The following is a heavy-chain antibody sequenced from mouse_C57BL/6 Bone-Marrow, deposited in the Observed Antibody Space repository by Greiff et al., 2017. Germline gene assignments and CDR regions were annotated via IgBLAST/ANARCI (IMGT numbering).Heavy chain of an antibody. CDR1: GFNIKDDY. Sequence: EVKLVESGAELVRPGASVKLSCTASGFNIKDDYMHWVKQRPEQGLEWIGWIDPENGDTEYASKFQGKATITVDTSSNTAYLQLSSLTSEDTAVYYGTRIADWGQGTLVTVSA. CDR3: TRIAD. CDR2: IDPENGDT. J-gene: IGHJ3*01. V-gene: IGHV14-4*01.